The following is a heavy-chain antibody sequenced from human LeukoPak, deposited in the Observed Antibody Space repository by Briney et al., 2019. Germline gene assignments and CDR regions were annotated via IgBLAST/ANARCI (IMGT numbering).Heavy chain of an antibody. Sequence: ASVKVSCKASGYTFTSYGISWVRQAPGQGLEWMGWISAYNGNTNYAQKLQGRVTMTIDTSTSTAYMELRSLRSDDTAVYYCAREEYCTNGVCYTLDYWGQGTLVTVSS. CDR3: AREEYCTNGVCYTLDY. J-gene: IGHJ4*02. D-gene: IGHD2-8*01. CDR1: GYTFTSYG. V-gene: IGHV1-18*01. CDR2: ISAYNGNT.